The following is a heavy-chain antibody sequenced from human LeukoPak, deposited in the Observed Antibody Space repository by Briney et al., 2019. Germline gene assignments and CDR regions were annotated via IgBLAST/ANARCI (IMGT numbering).Heavy chain of an antibody. J-gene: IGHJ3*02. Sequence: GGSLRLSCAASGLTFSSYGIHWVRQAPGKGLEWVAFIRNDGSSEYYADSVKGRFTISRDNSKNTLYLQMNSLRAEDTAVYHCAKGTMAAGFLDIWGQGTMVTVS. D-gene: IGHD6-13*01. CDR2: IRNDGSSE. CDR3: AKGTMAAGFLDI. V-gene: IGHV3-30*02. CDR1: GLTFSSYG.